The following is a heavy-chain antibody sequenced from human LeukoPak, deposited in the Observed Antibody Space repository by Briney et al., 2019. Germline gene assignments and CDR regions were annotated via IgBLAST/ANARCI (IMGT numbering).Heavy chain of an antibody. CDR2: IYTGGTT. V-gene: IGHV3-53*01. CDR3: ATLYS. Sequence: GGSLRLSCAASGFSVTNYYMNWVRQAPGGGLEWVAVIYTGGTTNYADSVKGRFTISRDNSKNTLYLQMNSLRAEDTAVYYCATLYSWGQGTLVTVSS. J-gene: IGHJ4*02. CDR1: GFSVTNYY.